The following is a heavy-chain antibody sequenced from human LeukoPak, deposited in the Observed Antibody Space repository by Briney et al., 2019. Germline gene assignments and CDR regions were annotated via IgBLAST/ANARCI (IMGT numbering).Heavy chain of an antibody. CDR3: AKDLGVWAPDAFDI. D-gene: IGHD1-26*01. CDR2: ISWRSGGI. Sequence: GGSLRLSCAASGFTFDDYDMHWVRQAPGKGLEGVSGISWRSGGIGYADSVKGRFTISRDNAKNSLYLQMNSLRVEDTALYYCAKDLGVWAPDAFDIWAQGTMVNVSS. J-gene: IGHJ3*02. CDR1: GFTFDDYD. V-gene: IGHV3-9*01.